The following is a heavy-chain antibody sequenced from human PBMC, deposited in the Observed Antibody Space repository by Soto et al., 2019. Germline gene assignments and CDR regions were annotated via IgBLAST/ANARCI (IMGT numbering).Heavy chain of an antibody. CDR3: ARGSSRHWQHAL. J-gene: IGHJ2*01. CDR1: GDSVSSNSAA. Sequence: TLSLTCAISGDSVSSNSAAWNWIRQSPSRGLEWLGRTYYRSKWYNDYAVSVKSRITINPDTSKNQFSLQLNSVTPEDTAVYFFARGSSRHWQHALCGRGSLVPGSS. CDR2: TYYRSKWYN. D-gene: IGHD6-13*01. V-gene: IGHV6-1*01.